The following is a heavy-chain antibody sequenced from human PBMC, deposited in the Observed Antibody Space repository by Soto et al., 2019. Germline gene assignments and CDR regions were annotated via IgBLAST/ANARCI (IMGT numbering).Heavy chain of an antibody. CDR1: GGSISSSSYY. CDR3: ARHTFIAARTPLGSIDY. J-gene: IGHJ4*02. Sequence: QLQLQESGPGLVKPSETLSLTCTVSGGSISSSSYYWGWIRQPPGKGLEWIGSIYYSGSTYYNPSLKSRVTISVDTSKNQFSLKLSSVTAADTAVYYCARHTFIAARTPLGSIDYWGQGTLVTVSS. D-gene: IGHD6-6*01. V-gene: IGHV4-39*01. CDR2: IYYSGST.